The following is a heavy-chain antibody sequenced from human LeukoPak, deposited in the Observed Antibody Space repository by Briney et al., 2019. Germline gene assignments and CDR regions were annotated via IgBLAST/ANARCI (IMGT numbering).Heavy chain of an antibody. CDR1: GYTFTSYY. J-gene: IGHJ4*02. CDR2: INPSGGST. CDR3: ASSPYSSGHVDY. Sequence: ASVKVSCKASGYTFTSYYMHWVRQAPGQGLEWMGIINPSGGSTSYAQKFQGRVTMTRDMSTSTAYMELSRLRSDDTAVYYCASSPYSSGHVDYWGQGTLVTVSS. D-gene: IGHD6-19*01. V-gene: IGHV1-46*01.